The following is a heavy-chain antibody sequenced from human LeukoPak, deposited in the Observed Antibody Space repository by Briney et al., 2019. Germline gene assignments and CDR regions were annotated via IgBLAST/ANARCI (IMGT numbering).Heavy chain of an antibody. CDR1: GYSFTSYW. Sequence: GESLKISCKGSGYSFTSYWIGWVHQMPGKGLEWMGIIFPDDSDTRYSPSFQGQVTISADKSISTAYLQWSSLKASDTAMYYCAREGRDGFRVIDYWGQGTLVTVSS. CDR2: IFPDDSDT. D-gene: IGHD5-24*01. J-gene: IGHJ4*02. CDR3: AREGRDGFRVIDY. V-gene: IGHV5-51*07.